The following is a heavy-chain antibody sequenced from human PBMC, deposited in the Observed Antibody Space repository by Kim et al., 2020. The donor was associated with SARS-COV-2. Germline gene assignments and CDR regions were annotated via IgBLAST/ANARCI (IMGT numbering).Heavy chain of an antibody. CDR3: AISSGTTGYFDY. J-gene: IGHJ4*02. D-gene: IGHD4-4*01. Sequence: SYNPSLKSRVTISVDTSKNQFSLKLSSVTAADTAVYYCAISSGTTGYFDYWGQGTLVTVSS. V-gene: IGHV4-39*01.